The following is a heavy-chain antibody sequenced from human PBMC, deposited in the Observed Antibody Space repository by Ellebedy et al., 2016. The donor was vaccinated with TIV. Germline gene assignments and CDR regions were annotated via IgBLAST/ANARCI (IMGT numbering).Heavy chain of an antibody. V-gene: IGHV3-21*01. CDR3: AYQRGGGY. Sequence: GESLKISCAASGFNFRTYDMNWVRQAPGKGLEWVSSITTGNYNTIHYADSVKGRFTISRDNARNSLYLQMDSLRAEDTAVYYCAYQRGGGYWGQGTVVTVSS. CDR1: GFNFRTYD. D-gene: IGHD3-10*01. J-gene: IGHJ4*02. CDR2: ITTGNYNTI.